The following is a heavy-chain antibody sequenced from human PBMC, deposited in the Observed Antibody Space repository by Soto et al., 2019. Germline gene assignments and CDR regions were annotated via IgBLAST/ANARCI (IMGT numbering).Heavy chain of an antibody. D-gene: IGHD3-10*01. CDR2: ISAYNGNT. J-gene: IGHJ6*03. V-gene: IGHV1-18*01. CDR3: ARGRVGSYYHIYYYYYYYMDV. Sequence: SLKVACTASGYTFTSYGISWVRQAPGQGLEWMGWISAYNGNTNYAQKLQGRVTMTTDTSISTAYMELSSLRSEDTAVYYCARGRVGSYYHIYYYYYYYMDVWGKGTTVTVSS. CDR1: GYTFTSYG.